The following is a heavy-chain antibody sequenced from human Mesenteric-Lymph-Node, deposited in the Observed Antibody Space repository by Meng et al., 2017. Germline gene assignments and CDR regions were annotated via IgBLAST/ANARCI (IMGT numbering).Heavy chain of an antibody. J-gene: IGHJ6*02. CDR1: GFTFSSYE. V-gene: IGHV3-48*03. Sequence: GGSLRLSCAASGFTFSSYEMNWVRQAPGKGLEWVSYISTSGTTIDYADSVKGRFTISRDNAKNSLYLQMNSLRAEDTGVFYCARDYGDFTFYGMDVWGQGTTVPGSS. D-gene: IGHD4-17*01. CDR3: ARDYGDFTFYGMDV. CDR2: ISTSGTTI.